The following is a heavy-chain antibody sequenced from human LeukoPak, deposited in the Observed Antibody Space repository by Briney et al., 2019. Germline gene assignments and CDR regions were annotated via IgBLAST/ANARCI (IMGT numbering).Heavy chain of an antibody. Sequence: PSETLSLTCAVYGGSFSGYYWSWIRQPPGKGLEWIGEINHSGSTNYNPSLKSRATISVDTSKNQFSLKLSSVTAADTAVYYCARRTTGTHADAFDIWGQGTKVTVSS. CDR3: ARRTTGTHADAFDI. D-gene: IGHD1-1*01. CDR2: INHSGST. V-gene: IGHV4-34*01. J-gene: IGHJ3*02. CDR1: GGSFSGYY.